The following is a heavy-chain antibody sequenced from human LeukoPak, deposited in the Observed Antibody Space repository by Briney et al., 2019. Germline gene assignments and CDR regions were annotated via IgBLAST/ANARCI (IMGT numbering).Heavy chain of an antibody. CDR3: ARAPVPCTSTSCYLVDP. CDR1: GYTFSHYD. CDR2: MNPNSGNT. D-gene: IGHD2-2*01. J-gene: IGHJ5*02. Sequence: GASVKVSCKASGYTFSHYDISWVRQATGQGLEWMGWMNPNSGNTGYAQNFQGRVTMTRNTAISTAYMELSSLTSEDTAVYYCARAPVPCTSTSCYLVDPWGQGTLVTVSS. V-gene: IGHV1-8*01.